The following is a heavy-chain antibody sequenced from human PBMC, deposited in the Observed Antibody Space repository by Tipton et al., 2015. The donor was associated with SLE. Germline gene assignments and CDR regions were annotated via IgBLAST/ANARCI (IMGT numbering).Heavy chain of an antibody. Sequence: TLSLTCAVYGGSISSSSSYYWAWIRQPPGKGVEWIGEINHRGSTNYNPSLKSRVTISVDTSKNQFSLKLRSVTAADTAVYYCASPYSSSFYYYGVDVWGQGTTVTVSS. V-gene: IGHV4-34*01. J-gene: IGHJ6*02. CDR2: INHRGST. CDR1: GGSISSSSSYY. CDR3: ASPYSSSFYYYGVDV. D-gene: IGHD6-6*01.